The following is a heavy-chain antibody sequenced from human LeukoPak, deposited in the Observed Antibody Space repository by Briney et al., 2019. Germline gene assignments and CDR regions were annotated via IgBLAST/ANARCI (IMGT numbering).Heavy chain of an antibody. CDR1: GYTFTSYG. V-gene: IGHV1-18*01. Sequence: ASVKVSCKASGYTFTSYGISWVRQAPGQGLEWMGWISAYNGNTNYAQKLQGRVTVTTDTSTSTAYMELRSLRSDDTAVYYCARGQYYDFWSGYGTPTYYMDVWGKGTTVTVSS. J-gene: IGHJ6*03. CDR3: ARGQYYDFWSGYGTPTYYMDV. D-gene: IGHD3-3*01. CDR2: ISAYNGNT.